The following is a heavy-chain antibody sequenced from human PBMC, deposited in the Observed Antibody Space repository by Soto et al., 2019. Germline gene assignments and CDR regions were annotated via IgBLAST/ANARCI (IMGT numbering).Heavy chain of an antibody. CDR1: GGSVTTGSFN. V-gene: IGHV4-61*01. J-gene: IGHJ6*02. Sequence: QVQLQESGPGLVRPSETLSLTCTVSGGSVTTGSFNWSWIRRPPGKGLEWFGNIFFAGLTHYNPSLNNRVTMSVDTSKNQFSLTVTSVTAADTAVYYCARDGHGMDVWGQGTTVTVSS. CDR2: IFFAGLT. CDR3: ARDGHGMDV.